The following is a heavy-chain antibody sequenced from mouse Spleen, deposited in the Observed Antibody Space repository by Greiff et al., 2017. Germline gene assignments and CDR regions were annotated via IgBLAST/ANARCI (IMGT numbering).Heavy chain of an antibody. V-gene: IGHV1-64*01. CDR1: GYTFTSYW. J-gene: IGHJ3*01. D-gene: IGHD2-4*01. CDR3: ARSDYDGPPFAY. Sequence: QVQLQQPGAELVKPGASVKLSCKASGYTFTSYWMHWVKQRPGQGLEWIGMIHPNSGSTNYNEKFKSKATLTVDKSSSTAYMQLSSLTSEDSAVYYCARSDYDGPPFAYWGQGTLVTVSA. CDR2: IHPNSGST.